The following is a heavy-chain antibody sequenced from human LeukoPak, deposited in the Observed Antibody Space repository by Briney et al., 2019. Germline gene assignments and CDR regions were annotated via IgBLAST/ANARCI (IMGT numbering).Heavy chain of an antibody. CDR3: ARGLYGSGSYYLDY. CDR2: FHYSGGT. CDR1: GGSISSYC. J-gene: IGHJ4*02. Sequence: SETLSLTCTVSGGSISSYCWSWIRQPPGKGLEWIGYFHYSGGTNYNPSLKSRVTISVDTSKNQFSLKLSSVTAADTAVYYCARGLYGSGSYYLDYWGQGTLVTVSS. V-gene: IGHV4-59*01. D-gene: IGHD3-10*01.